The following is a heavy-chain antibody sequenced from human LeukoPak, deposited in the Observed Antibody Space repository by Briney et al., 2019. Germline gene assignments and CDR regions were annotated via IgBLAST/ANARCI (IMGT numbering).Heavy chain of an antibody. CDR2: IIPIFGTA. V-gene: IGHV1-69*13. CDR1: GGTFSSYA. Sequence: SVKVSCKASGGTFSSYAISWVRQAPGQGLEWMGGIIPIFGTANYAQKFQGRVTITADGSTSTAYMELSSLRSEDTAVYYCARTLAAAGNPSSFHFDYWGQGTLVTVSS. CDR3: ARTLAAAGNPSSFHFDY. D-gene: IGHD6-13*01. J-gene: IGHJ4*02.